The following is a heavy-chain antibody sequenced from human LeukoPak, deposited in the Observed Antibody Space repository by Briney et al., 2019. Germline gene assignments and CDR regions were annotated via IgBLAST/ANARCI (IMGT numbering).Heavy chain of an antibody. CDR2: ISSSGGST. V-gene: IGHV3-23*01. J-gene: IGHJ4*02. Sequence: GGSLRLSCAASGFTFSSYAMSWVRQAPGKGLEWVSAISSSGGSTYYADSVKGRFTISRDNSKNTLYLRMNSLRAEDTAVYYCAKARYGSGSYPYDFEYWGQGTLATVSS. D-gene: IGHD3-10*01. CDR3: AKARYGSGSYPYDFEY. CDR1: GFTFSSYA.